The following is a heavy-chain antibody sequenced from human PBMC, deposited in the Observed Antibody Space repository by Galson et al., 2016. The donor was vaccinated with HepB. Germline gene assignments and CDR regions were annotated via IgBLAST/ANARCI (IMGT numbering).Heavy chain of an antibody. V-gene: IGHV3-30*18. Sequence: SLRLSCAASGFTFSSYGMHWVRQAPGKGLEWVAVISYDGNNKYYADSVKGRFTISRDNSKNTPYVQMNSLRAEDTAVYYCAKVLGPFGLGSGFYYYYYMDVWGKGTTVTVSS. CDR2: ISYDGNNK. CDR3: AKVLGPFGLGSGFYYYYYMDV. D-gene: IGHD3-10*01. J-gene: IGHJ6*03. CDR1: GFTFSSYG.